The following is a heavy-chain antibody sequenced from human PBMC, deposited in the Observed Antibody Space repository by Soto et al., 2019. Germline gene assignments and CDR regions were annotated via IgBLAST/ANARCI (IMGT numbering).Heavy chain of an antibody. CDR3: ARAGQYSSSWYGWFDP. CDR1: GYTFTSDA. D-gene: IGHD6-13*01. J-gene: IGHJ5*02. V-gene: IGHV1-3*01. CDR2: INAGNGNT. Sequence: ASVKVSCKASGYTFTSDAMHWVRQAPGQRLEWMGWINAGNGNTKYSQKFQGRVTITRDTSASTAYMELSSLRSEDTAVYYCARAGQYSSSWYGWFDPWGQGTLVTVSS.